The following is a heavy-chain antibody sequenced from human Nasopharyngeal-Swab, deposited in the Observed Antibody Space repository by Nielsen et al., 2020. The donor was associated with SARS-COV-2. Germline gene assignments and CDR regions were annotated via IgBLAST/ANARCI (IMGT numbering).Heavy chain of an antibody. J-gene: IGHJ6*02. CDR3: ARLGTESYHYYSLDV. V-gene: IGHV3-21*01. CDR1: GFTFKMNS. D-gene: IGHD1-1*01. Sequence: GGSLRLSCVTSGFTFKMNSMHWVRKAQGKGLEWVEFISSSSNYIYYGDSVKGRFTISRDNTQKSLYLEMNGLRFEETAVYYCARLGTESYHYYSLDVWGQGTTVTVSS. CDR2: ISSSSNYI.